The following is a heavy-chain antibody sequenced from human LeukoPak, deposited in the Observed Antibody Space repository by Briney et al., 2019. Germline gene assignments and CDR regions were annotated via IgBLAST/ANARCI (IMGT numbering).Heavy chain of an antibody. CDR3: AKGSASGSLLIDY. J-gene: IGHJ4*02. V-gene: IGHV3-30*02. CDR1: GFTFSSYA. CDR2: MRHDGSKK. Sequence: GGSLRLSCAASGFTFSSYAMHWGRQAPGKGLEWVAFMRHDGSKKYYADSGQDRFIISRDNSKNTLYLQMDSLRSEDTAVYFCAKGSASGSLLIDYWGQGTLVTVSS. D-gene: IGHD3-10*01.